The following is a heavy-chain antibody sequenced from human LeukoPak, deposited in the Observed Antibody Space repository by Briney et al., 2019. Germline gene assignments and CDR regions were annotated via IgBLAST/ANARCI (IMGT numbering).Heavy chain of an antibody. Sequence: PSETLSLTCTVSGGSISSYYWSWIRQPAGKGLEWIGRIYTSGSTNYNPSLKSRVTMSVDTSKNQFSLTLSSVTAADTAVYYCARVTVPRGYSGYDFEYYYYYMDVWGKGTTVTISS. J-gene: IGHJ6*03. CDR1: GGSISSYY. CDR2: IYTSGST. D-gene: IGHD5-12*01. CDR3: ARVTVPRGYSGYDFEYYYYYMDV. V-gene: IGHV4-4*07.